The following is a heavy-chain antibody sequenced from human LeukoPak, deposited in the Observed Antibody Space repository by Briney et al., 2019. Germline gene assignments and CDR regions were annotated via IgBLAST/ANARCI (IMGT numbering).Heavy chain of an antibody. V-gene: IGHV4-59*08. CDR1: GGSINSNY. CDR3: AGQGYYYTSGRTFDV. Sequence: SETLSLTCTVSGGSINSNYWTWIRQPPGKGLEWIGHTYNNGGTNFNPSLKSRVTMSLDTSKKQVSLKLSSVTAADTAVYYCAGQGYYYTSGRTFDVWGQGTMVAVSS. CDR2: TYNNGGT. J-gene: IGHJ3*01. D-gene: IGHD3-10*01.